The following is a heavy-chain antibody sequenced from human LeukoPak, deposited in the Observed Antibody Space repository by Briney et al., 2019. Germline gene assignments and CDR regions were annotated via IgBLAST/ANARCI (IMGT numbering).Heavy chain of an antibody. D-gene: IGHD2-2*01. CDR1: GFTFSYYG. Sequence: GGSLRLSCVASGFTFSYYGLHWVRQAPGKGLEWVALISTDGSNRDYADSVKGRFTISRDNSKNIVYLQMNSLRAEDTAVYYCAKDSSSSWFGGDSQWGQGTLVTVSS. J-gene: IGHJ4*02. V-gene: IGHV3-30*18. CDR2: ISTDGSNR. CDR3: AKDSSSSWFGGDSQ.